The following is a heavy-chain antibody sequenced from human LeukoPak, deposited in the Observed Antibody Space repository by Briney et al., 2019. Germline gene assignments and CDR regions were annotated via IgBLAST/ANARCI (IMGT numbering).Heavy chain of an antibody. V-gene: IGHV3-23*01. J-gene: IGHJ4*02. CDR2: ISADGGRT. CDR1: GFNFISYA. D-gene: IGHD6-19*01. Sequence: PGGSLRHSCAGSGFNFISYAMNWVRQSPGKGLELVSGISADGGRTYYADSVKGRFTISRDNSKNTLYLQMNSLRAEDTAMYYCVKDSLSGWSFDYWGQGTLVTVSS. CDR3: VKDSLSGWSFDY.